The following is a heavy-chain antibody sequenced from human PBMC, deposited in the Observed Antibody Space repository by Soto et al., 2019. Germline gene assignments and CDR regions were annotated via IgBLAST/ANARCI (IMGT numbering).Heavy chain of an antibody. V-gene: IGHV5-51*01. J-gene: IGHJ6*02. CDR1: GYRFTSYW. CDR3: ARTDFWSGSSESYYYGMDV. CDR2: IYPGDSDN. Sequence: GESLKISCKGSGYRFTSYWIGWVRQMPGKGLEWMGIIYPGDSDNRYSPSFQGQVTISADKSISTAYLQWRSLKASDTAMYYCARTDFWSGSSESYYYGMDVWGQGTTVTVSS. D-gene: IGHD3-3*01.